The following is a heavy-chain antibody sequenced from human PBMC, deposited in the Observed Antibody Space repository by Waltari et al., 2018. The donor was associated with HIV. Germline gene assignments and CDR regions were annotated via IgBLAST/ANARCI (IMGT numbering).Heavy chain of an antibody. CDR1: GFTFSSYS. J-gene: IGHJ6*03. D-gene: IGHD5-18*01. Sequence: EVQLVESGGGLVKPGASLRLSCAVSGFTFSSYSMYWVRQAPGKGLEWVSSISSRSSYMYYADSVKGRFTISRENARNSLYLQMNSLRAEDTAVYYCARDPAMVTPFYYYMDVWGKGTTVTVSS. CDR2: ISSRSSYM. V-gene: IGHV3-21*01. CDR3: ARDPAMVTPFYYYMDV.